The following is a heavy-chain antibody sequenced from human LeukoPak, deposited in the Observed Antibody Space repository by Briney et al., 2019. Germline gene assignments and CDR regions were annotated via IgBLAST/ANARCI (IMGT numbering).Heavy chain of an antibody. CDR2: IYTRGTS. V-gene: IGHV4-61*02. Sequence: SQTLSLTCTVSGGSISSVSYYWSWIRQPAGKGLEWIGRIYTRGTSNYNPSLNSRVTISADTSKNQFCLKLSSVTAADTAVYYCARGYWFYFDYWGQGTLVTVSS. D-gene: IGHD2-8*02. CDR1: GGSISSVSYY. CDR3: ARGYWFYFDY. J-gene: IGHJ4*02.